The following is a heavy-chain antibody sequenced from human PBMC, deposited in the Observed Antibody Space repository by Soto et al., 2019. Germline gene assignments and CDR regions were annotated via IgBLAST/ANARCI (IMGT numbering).Heavy chain of an antibody. Sequence: QIQLVQSGAEVRKPGSSVKVSCTFSGGTFSDYTINWVRQAPGHGLEWLGRFIPILDKTHYAQKFEGRVTIAADTPPDTSPNTVSFELNSLTSDDTAIYYFATDHSMRYGDYLFDPWGQGARVTVSS. D-gene: IGHD4-17*01. CDR2: FIPILDKT. CDR1: GGTFSDYT. V-gene: IGHV1-69*08. J-gene: IGHJ5*02. CDR3: ATDHSMRYGDYLFDP.